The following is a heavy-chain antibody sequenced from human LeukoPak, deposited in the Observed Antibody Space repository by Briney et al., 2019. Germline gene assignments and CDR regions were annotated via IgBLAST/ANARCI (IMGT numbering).Heavy chain of an antibody. Sequence: ASVKVTCKATGYTFTSYDINWVRQATGQGLEWMGWMNPNSGNTGSAQKFQGRVTMTMNTSITTAYMELSSLRSEDTAVYYCARGGAVAGKGRWFDPWGQGTLVTVSS. J-gene: IGHJ5*02. CDR1: GYTFTSYD. CDR3: ARGGAVAGKGRWFDP. CDR2: MNPNSGNT. D-gene: IGHD6-19*01. V-gene: IGHV1-8*01.